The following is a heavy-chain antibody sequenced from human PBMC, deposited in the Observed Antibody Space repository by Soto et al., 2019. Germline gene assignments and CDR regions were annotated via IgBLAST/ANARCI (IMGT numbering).Heavy chain of an antibody. V-gene: IGHV3-7*04. J-gene: IGHJ4*02. CDR2: IKEDGSEK. Sequence: EVQLVESGGDLVQPGGSLRLSCAAPGFTFSTYWMSWVRQAPGKGLEWLANIKEDGSEKYYVDSVKGRFTISRDNAKNSLYLQVNGLRAEDTAVYYCARGAGIGDYWGQGTLVTVSS. CDR1: GFTFSTYW. D-gene: IGHD3-16*01. CDR3: ARGAGIGDY.